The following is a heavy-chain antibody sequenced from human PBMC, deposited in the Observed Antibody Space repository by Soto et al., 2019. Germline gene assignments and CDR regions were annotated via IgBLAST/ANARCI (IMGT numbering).Heavy chain of an antibody. CDR3: ARQPIGPTYSSGWPGGAFDI. Sequence: GESLKISCKASGYSFSDYWIGWMRQMPGRGLEWMGIIYPGDSDTRYSASFQGQVTISADKSISTTCLQWSSLKASDTAMYYCARQPIGPTYSSGWPGGAFDIWGQGTMVTVSS. J-gene: IGHJ3*02. D-gene: IGHD6-19*01. CDR2: IYPGDSDT. V-gene: IGHV5-51*01. CDR1: GYSFSDYW.